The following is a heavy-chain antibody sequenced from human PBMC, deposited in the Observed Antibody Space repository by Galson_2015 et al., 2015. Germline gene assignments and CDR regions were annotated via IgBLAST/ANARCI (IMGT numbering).Heavy chain of an antibody. J-gene: IGHJ5*02. D-gene: IGHD1-14*01. CDR3: ARHSNWRGGKRTTAFTGFDP. CDR2: T. Sequence: TYYNPSLKSRVTISVDTSKNQFSLKLSSVTAADTAVYYCARHSNWRGGKRTTAFTGFDPWGQGTLVTVSS. V-gene: IGHV4-39*01.